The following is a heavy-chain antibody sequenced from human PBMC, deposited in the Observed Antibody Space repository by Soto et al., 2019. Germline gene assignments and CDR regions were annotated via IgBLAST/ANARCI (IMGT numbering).Heavy chain of an antibody. V-gene: IGHV3-48*02. CDR2: ITSSGTTV. J-gene: IGHJ4*02. CDR1: GFTFSSYS. CDR3: ARGRSNWAYYFEF. Sequence: EVHLVESGGGLVQPGGSLRLSCAASGFTFSSYSLNWVSQAPGKGLEWVSYITSSGTTVYYADSERGRFTSSRDNAKNSLYLQMNSLRDDATAVYYCARGRSNWAYYFEFWGQGTLVTFSS. D-gene: IGHD1-1*01.